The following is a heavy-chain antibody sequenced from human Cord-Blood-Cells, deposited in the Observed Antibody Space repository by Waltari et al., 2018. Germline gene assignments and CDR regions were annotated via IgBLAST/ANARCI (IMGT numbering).Heavy chain of an antibody. Sequence: QVQLQESGPGLVKPSETLSLTCPVSGGSISGYYRSWSRQPPGKGLEWIGYIYYSGSTNYNPSLKSRVTISVDTSKNQFSLKLSSVTAADTAVYYCARLGEYSSGWYVVYWGQGTLVTVSS. CDR1: GGSISGYY. J-gene: IGHJ4*02. V-gene: IGHV4-59*08. CDR3: ARLGEYSSGWYVVY. D-gene: IGHD6-19*01. CDR2: IYYSGST.